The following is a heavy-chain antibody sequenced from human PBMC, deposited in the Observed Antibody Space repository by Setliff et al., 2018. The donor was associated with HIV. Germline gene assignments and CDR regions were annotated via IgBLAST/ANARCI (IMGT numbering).Heavy chain of an antibody. Sequence: GASVKVSGKASGFIFTKYGITWVRQAPGQGLEWMGWISAYNGKTDYAQKLQDRLTMTTDTSTRTVYMELRGLRSDDTAVYYCAREKETCSGGDCWKNAFDVWGQGTMVTVSS. CDR1: GFIFTKYG. D-gene: IGHD2-21*02. CDR2: ISAYNGKT. J-gene: IGHJ3*01. V-gene: IGHV1-18*01. CDR3: AREKETCSGGDCWKNAFDV.